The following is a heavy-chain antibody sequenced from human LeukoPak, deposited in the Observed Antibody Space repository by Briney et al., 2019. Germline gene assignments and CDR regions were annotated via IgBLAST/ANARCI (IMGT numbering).Heavy chain of an antibody. V-gene: IGHV4-39*07. J-gene: IGHJ6*04. CDR1: GGSISSSSYY. CDR2: IYYSGST. D-gene: IGHD2-2*01. Sequence: SETLSLTCTVSGGSISSSSYYWGWIRQPPGKGPEWIGSIYYSGSTYYNPSLKSRVTISVDTSKNQFSLKLSSVTAADTAVYYCAREVGYCSSTGCAMGVWGKGTTVTVSS. CDR3: AREVGYCSSTGCAMGV.